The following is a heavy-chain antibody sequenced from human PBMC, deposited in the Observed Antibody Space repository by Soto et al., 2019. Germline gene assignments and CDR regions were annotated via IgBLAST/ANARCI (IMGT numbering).Heavy chain of an antibody. CDR2: ISGYNGNT. V-gene: IGHV1-18*01. D-gene: IGHD3-10*01. CDR3: ARDDFVVRGVYYYYGMDV. CDR1: GYTFSSYG. Sequence: QAQLMQSGAEVKKPGASVKVSCKASGYTFSSYGITWVRQAPGQGLEWMAWISGYNGNTNYAQNLQGRVTMTTDTSTNTAYMELRSLRSDDTAVYYCARDDFVVRGVYYYYGMDVWGQGTTVTVSS. J-gene: IGHJ6*02.